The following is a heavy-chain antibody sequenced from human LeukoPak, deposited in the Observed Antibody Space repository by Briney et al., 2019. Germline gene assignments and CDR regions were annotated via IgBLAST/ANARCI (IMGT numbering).Heavy chain of an antibody. CDR1: GFTFSSYA. Sequence: GGSLRLSCAASGFTFSSYAMSWVRQAPGKGLEWVSAISGDGDGTYYADPAKGRFTISRDNSKNTLYLQMNSLGAEDTALYYCAKRYYCSSTFCYGFDYWGQGTLVTVSS. J-gene: IGHJ4*02. CDR3: AKRYYCSSTFCYGFDY. D-gene: IGHD2-2*01. V-gene: IGHV3-23*01. CDR2: ISGDGDGT.